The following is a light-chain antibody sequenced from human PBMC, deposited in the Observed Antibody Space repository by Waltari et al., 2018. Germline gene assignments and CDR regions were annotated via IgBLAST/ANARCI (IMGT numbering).Light chain of an antibody. J-gene: IGKJ3*01. V-gene: IGKV1D-12*01. Sequence: DIQMTQSPSSVSASVGDRVTITCRASQGISTWLAWYQQKPGKAPKLLIYGASNLQRGVPSRFSGSGSGTDFSLTISSLKPEDFAAYYCQQANSFPFTFGPGTKVDIK. CDR1: QGISTW. CDR3: QQANSFPFT. CDR2: GAS.